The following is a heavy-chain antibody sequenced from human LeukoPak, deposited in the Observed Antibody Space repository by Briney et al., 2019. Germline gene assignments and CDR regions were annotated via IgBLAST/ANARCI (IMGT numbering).Heavy chain of an antibody. CDR1: GFTFSNYA. CDR3: AKDADCSGGSCYFYYYYYMDV. D-gene: IGHD2-15*01. Sequence: GGSLRLSCAASGFTFSNYASHWVRQAPGKGLEWVAVISYDGSNKFYADSVEGRFTISRDNSKNTLYLQMNSLRAEDTAVYYCAKDADCSGGSCYFYYYYYMDVWGKGTTVTISS. CDR2: ISYDGSNK. V-gene: IGHV3-30*04. J-gene: IGHJ6*03.